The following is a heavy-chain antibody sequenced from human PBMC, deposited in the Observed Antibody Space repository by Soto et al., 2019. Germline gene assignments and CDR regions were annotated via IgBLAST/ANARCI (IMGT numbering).Heavy chain of an antibody. CDR1: GFNFDNYG. CDR3: AKDTSSSWYPDY. CDR2: ITYDGSNK. V-gene: IGHV3-30*18. J-gene: IGHJ4*02. Sequence: GGSLRLSCQASGFNFDNYGMHWVRQAPGKGLEWVAVITYDGSNKYYADSVKGRFTISRDNSKNTLSLHLNTLKPEDTAVYHCAKDTSSSWYPDYWGQGTLVTVSS. D-gene: IGHD6-13*01.